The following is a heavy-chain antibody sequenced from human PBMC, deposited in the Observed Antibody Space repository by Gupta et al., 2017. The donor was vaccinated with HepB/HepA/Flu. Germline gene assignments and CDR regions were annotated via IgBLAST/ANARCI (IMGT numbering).Heavy chain of an antibody. Sequence: QVQLVESGGGVVQPGRSLRLSCAASGFTFRSYGMHWVRQAPGKGLEWVAVIWYDGSNKYYADSVKGRFTISRDNSKNTLYLQMNSLRAEDTPVYYCARDGRVTPYYYMDVWGKGTTVTVSS. CDR2: IWYDGSNK. J-gene: IGHJ6*03. CDR1: GFTFRSYG. D-gene: IGHD3-10*01. CDR3: ARDGRVTPYYYMDV. V-gene: IGHV3-33*01.